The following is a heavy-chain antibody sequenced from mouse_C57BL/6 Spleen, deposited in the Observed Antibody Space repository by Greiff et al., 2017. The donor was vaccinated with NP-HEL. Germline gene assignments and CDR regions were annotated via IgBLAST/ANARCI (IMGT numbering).Heavy chain of an antibody. J-gene: IGHJ2*01. D-gene: IGHD3-3*01. CDR1: GYSITSGYY. V-gene: IGHV3-6*01. Sequence: EVKLQESGPGLVKPSQSLSLTCSVTGYSITSGYYWNWIRQFPGNKLEWMGYISYDGSNNYNPSLKNRISITRDTSKNQFFLKLNSVTTEDTATYYCARAGTRDYFDYWGQGPTLTVSS. CDR3: ARAGTRDYFDY. CDR2: ISYDGSN.